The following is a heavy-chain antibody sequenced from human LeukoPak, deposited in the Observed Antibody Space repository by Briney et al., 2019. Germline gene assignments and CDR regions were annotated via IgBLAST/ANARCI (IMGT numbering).Heavy chain of an antibody. CDR1: GFTFSSYA. CDR2: ISYDGSNK. D-gene: IGHD2-2*01. V-gene: IGHV3-30-3*01. J-gene: IGHJ3*02. CDR3: ASHLDIVVVPPANGPFAFDI. Sequence: PGRSLRLSCEASGFTFSSYAMHWVRQAPGKGLEWVAVISYDGSNKYYADSVKGRFTISRDNSKNTLYLQMNSLRAEDTAVYYCASHLDIVVVPPANGPFAFDIWGQGTMVTVSS.